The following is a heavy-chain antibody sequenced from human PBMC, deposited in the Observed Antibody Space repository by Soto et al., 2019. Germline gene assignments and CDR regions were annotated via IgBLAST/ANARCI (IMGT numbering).Heavy chain of an antibody. Sequence: GGSLRLSCAASGFTFSSYAMSWVRQAPGKGLEWVSAIRGSGGSTYYADSVKGRFTISRDNSKNTLYLQMNSLRAEDTAVYYCAKVGLTGTTGGNFDYWGQGTLVTVSS. D-gene: IGHD1-20*01. CDR2: IRGSGGST. V-gene: IGHV3-23*01. CDR3: AKVGLTGTTGGNFDY. J-gene: IGHJ4*02. CDR1: GFTFSSYA.